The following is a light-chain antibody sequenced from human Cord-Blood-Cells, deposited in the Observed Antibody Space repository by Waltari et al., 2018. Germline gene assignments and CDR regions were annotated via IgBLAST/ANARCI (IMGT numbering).Light chain of an antibody. CDR1: QSVLYSSNNKNY. CDR2: WAS. CDR3: QQYYSTPIT. V-gene: IGKV4-1*01. Sequence: DIVMTQSPDSLAVSLGERATINCKSSQSVLYSSNNKNYLAWYQQKPGQPPKLLIYWASTRESGVPDRFSGSECVTDFTLTISSLQAEDVAVYYCQQYYSTPITYGQGTRLEIK. J-gene: IGKJ5*01.